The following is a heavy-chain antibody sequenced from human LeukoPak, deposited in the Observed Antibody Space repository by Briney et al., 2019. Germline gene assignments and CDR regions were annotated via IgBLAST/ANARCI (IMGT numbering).Heavy chain of an antibody. CDR1: GGSISSSSYY. CDR3: AFVGLQAPWVMDV. D-gene: IGHD1-26*01. J-gene: IGHJ6*04. Sequence: SETLSLTCTVSGGSISSSSYYWGWIRQPPGKGLEWIGYIYYSGSTNYNPSLKSRVTISVDTSKNQFSLKLSSVTAADTAVYYCAFVGLQAPWVMDVWGKGTTVTVSS. CDR2: IYYSGST. V-gene: IGHV4-39*01.